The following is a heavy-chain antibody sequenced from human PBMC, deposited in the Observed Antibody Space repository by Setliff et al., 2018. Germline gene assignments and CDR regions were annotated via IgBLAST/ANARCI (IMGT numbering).Heavy chain of an antibody. D-gene: IGHD3-22*01. Sequence: SETLSLTCAVSGGSISSSNWWSWVRQPPGKGLEWIGEINHSGSTNYNPSLKSRVTISVDTSKNRFSLKLGSVTAADTAVYYCARGPGSHGYYDGSGYYYARGDWFDPWGQGTLVTVSS. CDR1: GGSISSSNW. CDR2: INHSGST. J-gene: IGHJ5*02. V-gene: IGHV4-4*02. CDR3: ARGPGSHGYYDGSGYYYARGDWFDP.